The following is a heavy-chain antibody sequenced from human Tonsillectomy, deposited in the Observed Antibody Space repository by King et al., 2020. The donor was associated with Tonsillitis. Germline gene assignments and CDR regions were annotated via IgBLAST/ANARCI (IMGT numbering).Heavy chain of an antibody. J-gene: IGHJ4*02. CDR2: IIPIFGTA. CDR3: ARGASGSYLYYFDY. CDR1: GGTFSSYA. D-gene: IGHD1-26*01. V-gene: IGHV1-69*01. Sequence: QLVQSGAEVKKPGSSVKVSCKASGGTFSSYAISWVRQAPGQGLEWMGGIIPIFGTANYAQKFQGRVTITADESTSTAYMELSSLGSEDTAVYYCARGASGSYLYYFDYWGQGTLVTVSS.